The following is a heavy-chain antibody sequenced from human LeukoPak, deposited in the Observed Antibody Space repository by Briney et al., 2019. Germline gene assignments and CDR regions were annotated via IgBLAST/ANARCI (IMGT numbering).Heavy chain of an antibody. Sequence: GGSLRLSCAASGFTFSSYGMHWVRQAPGKGLEWVAVISYDGSNKYYADSVKGRFTISRDNSKNTLYLQMNSLRAEDTAVYYCARMNYISSGWGAPFDYWGQGTLVTVSS. D-gene: IGHD1-7*01. CDR3: ARMNYISSGWGAPFDY. CDR1: GFTFSSYG. CDR2: ISYDGSNK. J-gene: IGHJ4*02. V-gene: IGHV3-30*03.